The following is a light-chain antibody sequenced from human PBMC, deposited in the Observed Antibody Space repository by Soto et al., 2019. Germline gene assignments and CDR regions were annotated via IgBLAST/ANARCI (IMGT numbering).Light chain of an antibody. CDR2: EGT. V-gene: IGLV2-23*01. CDR1: SSDVGSDYL. Sequence: QSALTQPASVSGSPGQSITISCTGTSSDVGSDYLVSWYQQHPGTAPKLIIHEGTKRPSGVSDRFSGSRSGNTASLTISGLQTEDEGDYFCCSYGDFRTSWVFGGGTKLTVL. CDR3: CSYGDFRTSWV. J-gene: IGLJ3*02.